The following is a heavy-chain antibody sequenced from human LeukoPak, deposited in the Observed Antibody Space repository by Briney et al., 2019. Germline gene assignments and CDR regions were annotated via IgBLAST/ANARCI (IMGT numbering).Heavy chain of an antibody. CDR3: ARHKIVTTMLGVHRWFDP. CDR1: GGSISSSSYY. J-gene: IGHJ5*02. Sequence: SETLSLTCTVSGGSISSSSYYWGWIRQPPGKGLEWIGDINRSGRAVYNTSLKSRVIISVDTSKNQFSLKVNSVTAADTAVYYCARHKIVTTMLGVHRWFDPWGQGTLVAVSS. V-gene: IGHV4-39*01. CDR2: INRSGRA. D-gene: IGHD3-3*01.